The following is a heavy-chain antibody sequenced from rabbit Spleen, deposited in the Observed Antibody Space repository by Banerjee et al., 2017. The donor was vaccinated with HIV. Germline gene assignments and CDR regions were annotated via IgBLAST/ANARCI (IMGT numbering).Heavy chain of an antibody. CDR2: IDIGSSGFT. J-gene: IGHJ4*01. Sequence: QSLEESGGDLVKPGASLTLTCTASGVSFSSSSYMCWVRQAPGKGLEWIACIDIGSSGFTYFATWAKGRFTCSKTSSTTVTLQMTRLTAADTATYFCMRSVDAWFGDLWGPGTLVTVS. CDR3: MRSVDAWFGDL. V-gene: IGHV1S40*01. CDR1: GVSFSSSSY. D-gene: IGHD3-1*01.